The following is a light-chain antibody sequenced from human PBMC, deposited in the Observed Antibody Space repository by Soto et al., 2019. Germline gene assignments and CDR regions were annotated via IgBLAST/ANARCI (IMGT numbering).Light chain of an antibody. CDR3: CSYAGSYTLV. CDR1: SSDVGGYNY. CDR2: DVS. Sequence: QSALTQPRSVSGSPGQSVTISCTGTSSDVGGYNYVSWYQQHPGKAPKLMIYDVSKRPSGVPDRFSGSKSGNTASLTISGLQDEDEADYYCCSYAGSYTLVFGGGTKLNVL. J-gene: IGLJ2*01. V-gene: IGLV2-11*01.